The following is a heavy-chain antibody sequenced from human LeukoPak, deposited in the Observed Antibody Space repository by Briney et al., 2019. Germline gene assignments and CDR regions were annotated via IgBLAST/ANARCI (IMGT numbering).Heavy chain of an antibody. D-gene: IGHD6-13*01. J-gene: IGHJ1*01. CDR1: GFTFGNFW. Sequence: QPGGSLRLSCAASGFTFGNFWMNWVRQAPGRGLEWVANVKQDGSETHYVDSVKGRFTISRDNAKDSLFLEMNSLRGEDTAVYYCARDPDSTIWPQYFQHWGQGALVTVSS. CDR3: ARDPDSTIWPQYFQH. CDR2: VKQDGSET. V-gene: IGHV3-7*04.